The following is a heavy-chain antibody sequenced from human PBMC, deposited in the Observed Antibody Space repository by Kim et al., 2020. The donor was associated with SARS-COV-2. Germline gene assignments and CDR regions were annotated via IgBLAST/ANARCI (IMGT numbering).Heavy chain of an antibody. Sequence: ASVKVSCKVSGYTLTELSMHWVRQAPGKGLEWMGGFDPEDGETIYAQKFQGRVTMTEDTSTDTAYMELSSLRSEDTAVYYCATDLQQLVHGGGNYYFDYWGQGTLVTVSS. CDR3: ATDLQQLVHGGGNYYFDY. CDR1: GYTLTELS. J-gene: IGHJ4*02. CDR2: FDPEDGET. V-gene: IGHV1-24*01. D-gene: IGHD6-13*01.